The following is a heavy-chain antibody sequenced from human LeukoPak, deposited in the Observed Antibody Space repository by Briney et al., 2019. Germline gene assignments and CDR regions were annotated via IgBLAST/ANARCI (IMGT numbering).Heavy chain of an antibody. V-gene: IGHV3-13*01. CDR1: GFTFSSYD. CDR3: IRGGIQVSGIDAFDI. J-gene: IGHJ3*02. Sequence: GGSLRLSCAASGFTFSSYDMHWVRHAPGRGLEWVSAIGIAGDTYYPDSVKGRFTISRENAKNSMCLQMNSLKDGDTAVYYCIRGGIQVSGIDAFDIWGQGTMVTVSS. CDR2: IGIAGDT. D-gene: IGHD5/OR15-5a*01.